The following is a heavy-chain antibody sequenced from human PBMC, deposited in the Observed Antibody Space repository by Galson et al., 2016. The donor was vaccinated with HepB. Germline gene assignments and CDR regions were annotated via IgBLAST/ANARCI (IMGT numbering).Heavy chain of an antibody. J-gene: IGHJ4*02. CDR3: AKDDFWSGYSRSGLDY. V-gene: IGHV3-23*01. Sequence: SLRLSCAASGLTFSRYAMTWVRQAPGKGLEWVSTINNGGATYYGDSVKGRFIISRANSKNTLYLQMNNLRAEDTAMYYWAKDDFWSGYSRSGLDYWGQGTLVTVFS. CDR2: INNGGAT. D-gene: IGHD3-3*01. CDR1: GLTFSRYA.